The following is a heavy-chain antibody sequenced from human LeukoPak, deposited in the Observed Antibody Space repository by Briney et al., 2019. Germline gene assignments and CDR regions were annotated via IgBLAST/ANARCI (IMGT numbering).Heavy chain of an antibody. D-gene: IGHD4-17*01. J-gene: IGHJ4*02. Sequence: GGSLRLSCAASGFTFSSYGMHWVRQAPGKGLEWVAVIWYDGSNKYYADSVKGRFTISRDNSKNTLYLQMNSLRAEDTAVYYCARQLPPVMTTVPALDYWGQGTLVTVSS. V-gene: IGHV3-33*01. CDR2: IWYDGSNK. CDR1: GFTFSSYG. CDR3: ARQLPPVMTTVPALDY.